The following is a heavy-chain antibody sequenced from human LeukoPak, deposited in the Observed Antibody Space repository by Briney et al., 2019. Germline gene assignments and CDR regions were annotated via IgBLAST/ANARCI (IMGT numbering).Heavy chain of an antibody. CDR3: AKDRELTYYYDSSGYYWDY. Sequence: QPGGSLRLSCATSGFTFSHYSMNWVRQAPGKGLEWVSAISGSGGSTYYADSVKGRFTISRDNSKNTLYLQMNSLRAEDTAVYYCAKDRELTYYYDSSGYYWDYWGQGTLVTVSS. D-gene: IGHD3-22*01. J-gene: IGHJ4*02. V-gene: IGHV3-23*01. CDR1: GFTFSHYS. CDR2: ISGSGGST.